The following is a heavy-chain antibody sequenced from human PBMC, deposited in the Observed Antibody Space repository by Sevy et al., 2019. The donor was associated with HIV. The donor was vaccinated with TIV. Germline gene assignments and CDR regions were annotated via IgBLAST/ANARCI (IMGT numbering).Heavy chain of an antibody. V-gene: IGHV4-39*01. CDR1: GGSISNSNYY. D-gene: IGHD1-26*01. CDR3: ARQYSGSVYH. J-gene: IGHJ5*02. CDR2: IYYTGHT. Sequence: SETLSLTCTVSGGSISNSNYYWGWIRQPPGKGLEWIGSIYYTGHTNYNPSLKSRVTISLDTSKNQFSLKLNSVTAADTAVFYCARQYSGSVYHWGQGVLVTVSS.